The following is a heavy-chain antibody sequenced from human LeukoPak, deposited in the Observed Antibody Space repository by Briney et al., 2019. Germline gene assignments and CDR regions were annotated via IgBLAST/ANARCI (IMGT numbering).Heavy chain of an antibody. CDR2: INHSGST. V-gene: IGHV4-34*01. CDR3: ARDLTTIFLGNWFDP. Sequence: SETLSLTCAVYGGSLSGYYWSWIRQPPGKGLEWIGEINHSGSTNYNPSLKSRVTISVDTSKNQFSLKLSSVTAADTAVYYCARDLTTIFLGNWFDPWGQGTLVTVSS. D-gene: IGHD3-3*01. CDR1: GGSLSGYY. J-gene: IGHJ5*02.